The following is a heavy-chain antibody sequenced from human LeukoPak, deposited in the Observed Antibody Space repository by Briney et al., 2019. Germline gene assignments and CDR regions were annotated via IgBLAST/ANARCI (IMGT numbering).Heavy chain of an antibody. CDR2: ISGSSGYT. J-gene: IGHJ4*02. CDR1: VFSFSDYY. CDR3: ARADSSSWFDY. V-gene: IGHV3-11*05. D-gene: IGHD6-13*01. Sequence: PGGSLRLSCAASVFSFSDYYMTWIRQAPGKGLEWVSHISGSSGYTNYAESVKGRFTISRDNGKNSLYLRMDRLRPEDTAVYYCARADSSSWFDYWGQGALITVSS.